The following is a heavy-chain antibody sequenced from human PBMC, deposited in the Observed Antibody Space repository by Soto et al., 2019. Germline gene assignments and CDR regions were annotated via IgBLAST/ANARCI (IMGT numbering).Heavy chain of an antibody. CDR3: VHEPKGSRYTGDAFDI. V-gene: IGHV3-30*18. Sequence: QVQLVESGGGVVQPGTSLRLSCVVSGITFNTYGIHWVRQARGKGLEWVALISYDGRNKYYADSVKGRLTISRDNSKNTVYVQMDSLRDEDTAVYYWVHEPKGSRYTGDAFDIWGQGTMVTVSS. D-gene: IGHD5-12*01. J-gene: IGHJ3*02. CDR2: ISYDGRNK. CDR1: GITFNTYG.